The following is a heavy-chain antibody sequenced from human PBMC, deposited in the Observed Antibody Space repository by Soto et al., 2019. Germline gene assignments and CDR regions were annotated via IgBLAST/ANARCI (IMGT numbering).Heavy chain of an antibody. J-gene: IGHJ5*02. CDR2: MNPNSGNT. D-gene: IGHD6-13*01. V-gene: IGHV1-8*01. CDR3: ARGSKGSSWYAYWFDP. Sequence: QVQLVQSGAEVKKPGASVKVSCKASGYTSTSYDINWVRQATGQGLEWMGWMNPNSGNTGYAQKFQGRVTMTRNTSISTAYMELSSLRSEDTAVYYCARGSKGSSWYAYWFDPWGQGTLVTVSS. CDR1: GYTSTSYD.